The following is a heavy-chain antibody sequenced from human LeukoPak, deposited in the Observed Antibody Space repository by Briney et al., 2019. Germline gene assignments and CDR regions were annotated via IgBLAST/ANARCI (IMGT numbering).Heavy chain of an antibody. Sequence: GASVKVSCKVSGYTLTELSMHWVRQAPGKGLEWMGGFDPEDGETIYAQKFQGRVTMTRDTSISTAYMELSRLRSDDTAVYYCARDKNAYYDILTGYYQYNWFDPWGQGTLVTVSS. CDR3: ARDKNAYYDILTGYYQYNWFDP. J-gene: IGHJ5*02. CDR2: FDPEDGET. CDR1: GYTLTELS. V-gene: IGHV1-24*01. D-gene: IGHD3-9*01.